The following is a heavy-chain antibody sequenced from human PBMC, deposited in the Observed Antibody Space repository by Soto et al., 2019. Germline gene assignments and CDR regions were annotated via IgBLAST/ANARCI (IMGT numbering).Heavy chain of an antibody. V-gene: IGHV4-34*01. CDR3: ARVRHHYYGSGSYPFDY. D-gene: IGHD3-10*01. J-gene: IGHJ4*02. Sequence: QVQLQQWGAGLLKPSETLSLTCAVYGGSFSGYYWSWIRQPPGKGLEWIGEINHSGSTNYNPSLKRRVTISVDTSKNQFSLKLSSVTAADTAVYYCARVRHHYYGSGSYPFDYWGQGTLVTVSS. CDR1: GGSFSGYY. CDR2: INHSGST.